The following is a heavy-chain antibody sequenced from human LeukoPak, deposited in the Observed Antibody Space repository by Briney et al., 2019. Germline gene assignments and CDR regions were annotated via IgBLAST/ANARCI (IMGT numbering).Heavy chain of an antibody. CDR2: IYYSGST. Sequence: SETLSLTCTVSGGSISRYYWSWIRQPPGKGLEWIGYIYYSGSTNYNPSLKSRVTISVDTSKNQFSLKLSSVTAADTAVYYCVRVSAYYYDSSGYYSDAFDIWGQGTMVTVSS. D-gene: IGHD3-22*01. V-gene: IGHV4-59*01. CDR1: GGSISRYY. J-gene: IGHJ3*02. CDR3: VRVSAYYYDSSGYYSDAFDI.